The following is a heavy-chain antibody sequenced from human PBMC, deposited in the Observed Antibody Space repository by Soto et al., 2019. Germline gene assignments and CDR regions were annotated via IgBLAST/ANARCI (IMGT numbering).Heavy chain of an antibody. CDR2: IIPIFGTA. CDR3: ARRREGNSFDI. Sequence: SVKVSCKASGGTFSSYAISWVRQAPGQGLEWMGGIIPIFGTANYAQKFQGRVTITADKSTSTAYMELSSLRSEDTAVYYCARRREGNSFDICCKGTMLTVSS. J-gene: IGHJ3*02. V-gene: IGHV1-69*06. CDR1: GGTFSSYA.